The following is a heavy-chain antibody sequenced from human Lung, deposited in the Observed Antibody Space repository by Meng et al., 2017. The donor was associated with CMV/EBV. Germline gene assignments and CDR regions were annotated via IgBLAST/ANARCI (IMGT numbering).Heavy chain of an antibody. CDR1: GFNFRSYT. CDR2: MSFDGSDT. J-gene: IGHJ4*02. V-gene: IGHV3-30*04. CDR3: ARQTGSNNYKLDY. Sequence: GGSXRLXCVTSGFNFRSYTLHWVRQAPGKGLEWVALMSFDGSDTFHADSVKDRFTVSRDNSKSTLYLQMDSLRSEDTAVYYCARQTGSNNYKLDYWGQGTXVTVSS. D-gene: IGHD1-1*01.